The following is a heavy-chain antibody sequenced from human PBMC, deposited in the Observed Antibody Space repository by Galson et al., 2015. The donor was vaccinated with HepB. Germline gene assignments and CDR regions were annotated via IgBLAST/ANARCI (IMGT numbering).Heavy chain of an antibody. CDR3: ARDRRYCSSTSCWSNWFDP. CDR1: GYTFTSYG. Sequence: SVKVSCKASGYTFTSYGISWVRQAPGQGLEWMGWISAYNGNTNYAQKLQGRVTMTTDTSTSTAYMELRSLRSDDTAVYYCARDRRYCSSTSCWSNWFDPWGQGTLVTVSS. D-gene: IGHD2-2*01. V-gene: IGHV1-18*04. J-gene: IGHJ5*02. CDR2: ISAYNGNT.